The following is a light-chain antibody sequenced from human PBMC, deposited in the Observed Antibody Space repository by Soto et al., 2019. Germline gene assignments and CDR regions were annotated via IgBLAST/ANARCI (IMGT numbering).Light chain of an antibody. Sequence: EIVLTQSPATLSLSPGERATLSCRASQSVSSTYVAWYQQKPGQAPRLLIYGASTRPTGIPDRFSGSGSGTDFTLTISRLEPEDFAVYYCQHFGGSLPVTFGQGTRLEIK. V-gene: IGKV3-20*01. CDR1: QSVSSTY. CDR3: QHFGGSLPVT. J-gene: IGKJ5*01. CDR2: GAS.